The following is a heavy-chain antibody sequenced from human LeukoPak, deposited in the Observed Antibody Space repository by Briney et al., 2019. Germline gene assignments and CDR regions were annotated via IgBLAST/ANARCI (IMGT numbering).Heavy chain of an antibody. CDR2: ISYDGSNK. CDR1: GFTFSSYG. CDR3: AKDKVGITMVRGVITQPHYGMDV. V-gene: IGHV3-30*18. Sequence: PGRSLRLSCAASGFTFSSYGMHWVRQAPGKGLEWVAVISYDGSNKYYADSVKGRFTISRDNSKNTLYLQMNSLRAEDTAVYYCAKDKVGITMVRGVITQPHYGMDVWGQGTTVTVSS. J-gene: IGHJ6*02. D-gene: IGHD3-10*01.